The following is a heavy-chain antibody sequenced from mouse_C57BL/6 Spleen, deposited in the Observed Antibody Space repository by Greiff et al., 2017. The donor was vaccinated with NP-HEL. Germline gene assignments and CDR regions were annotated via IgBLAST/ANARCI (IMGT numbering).Heavy chain of an antibody. J-gene: IGHJ2*01. V-gene: IGHV1-42*01. CDR2: INPSTGGT. D-gene: IGHD1-1*02. CDR3: ARSLVYYFDY. Sequence: VQLKQSGPELVKPGASVKISCKASGYSFTGYYMNWVKQSPEKSLEWIGEINPSTGGTTYNQKFKAKATLTVDKSSSTAYMQLKSLTSEDSAVYYCARSLVYYFDYWGQGTTLTVSS. CDR1: GYSFTGYY.